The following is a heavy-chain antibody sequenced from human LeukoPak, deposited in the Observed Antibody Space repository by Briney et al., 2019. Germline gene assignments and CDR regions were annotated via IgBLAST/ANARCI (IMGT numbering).Heavy chain of an antibody. Sequence: SETLSLTCTVSGGSISSYYWSWIRQPPGKGLEWIGYIYYSGSTNHNPSLKSRVTMSVDTSKNQFSLKLSSVTAADTAVYYCARSGRYGGNDAFDIWGQGTMVTVSS. CDR1: GGSISSYY. V-gene: IGHV4-59*01. D-gene: IGHD4-23*01. CDR2: IYYSGST. J-gene: IGHJ3*02. CDR3: ARSGRYGGNDAFDI.